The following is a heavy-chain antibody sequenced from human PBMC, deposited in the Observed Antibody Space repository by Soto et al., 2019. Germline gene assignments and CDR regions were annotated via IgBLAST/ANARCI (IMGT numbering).Heavy chain of an antibody. D-gene: IGHD6-13*01. CDR3: ARHGSPWAVGMDV. CDR1: GYRCTSYW. V-gene: IGHV5-10-1*01. Sequence: PGESLKISCKGSGYRCTSYWISWVRQMPGKCLEWMGRIDPSDSYTHYSPSFQGHFTISADKSISTAYLQWSSLKASDTAIYYCARHGSPWAVGMDVWGQGPTVTVSS. J-gene: IGHJ6*02. CDR2: IDPSDSYT.